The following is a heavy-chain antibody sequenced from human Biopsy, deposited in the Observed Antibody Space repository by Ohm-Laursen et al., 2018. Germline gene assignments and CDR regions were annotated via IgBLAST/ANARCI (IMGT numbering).Heavy chain of an antibody. CDR2: FAPEDGAT. CDR3: ATGIRTGWYYFDS. D-gene: IGHD6-19*01. V-gene: IGHV1-24*01. J-gene: IGHJ4*02. CDR1: GDTLTDLS. Sequence: ASVKVSCKVSGDTLTDLSMHWLRQAPGEGLEWLGGFAPEDGATFYAHKFQGRVAVTEDTSTDTAYMELNSLRSEDTAVYYCATGIRTGWYYFDSWGQGTLVTVSS.